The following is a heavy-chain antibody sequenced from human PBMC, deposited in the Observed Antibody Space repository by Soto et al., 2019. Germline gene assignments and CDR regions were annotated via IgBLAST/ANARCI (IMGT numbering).Heavy chain of an antibody. D-gene: IGHD4-17*01. CDR2: TYYRSKWYN. J-gene: IGHJ5*02. CDR3: ARSTVTTPAGGFDP. Sequence: SQTLSLTCAISGDSVSSNSAAWNWIRQSPSRGLEWLGRTYYRSKWYNDYAVSVKSRITTNPDTSKNQFSLQLNSVTPEDTAVYYCARSTVTTPAGGFDPWGQGTLVTVSS. V-gene: IGHV6-1*01. CDR1: GDSVSSNSAA.